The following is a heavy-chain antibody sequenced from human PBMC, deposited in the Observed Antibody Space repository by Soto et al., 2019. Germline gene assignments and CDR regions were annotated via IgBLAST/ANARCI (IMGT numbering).Heavy chain of an antibody. J-gene: IGHJ4*02. V-gene: IGHV1-3*01. CDR1: GYTFTSYG. CDR2: INAGNGNT. D-gene: IGHD3-3*01. Sequence: AAVKVSCKASGYTFTSYGISWVRQAPGQRLEWMGWINAGNGNTKYSQKFQGRVTITRDTSASTAYMELSSLRSEDTAVYYCARELDDFWSGSIDYWGQGTLVTVSS. CDR3: ARELDDFWSGSIDY.